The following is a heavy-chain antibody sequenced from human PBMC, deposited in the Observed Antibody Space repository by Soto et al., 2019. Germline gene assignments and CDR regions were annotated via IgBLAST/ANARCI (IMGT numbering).Heavy chain of an antibody. CDR2: ISAYNGNT. V-gene: IGHV1-18*01. CDR3: ATALQINYGDNSNYWYFDL. D-gene: IGHD4-17*01. J-gene: IGHJ2*01. CDR1: GYTFISYG. Sequence: QVKLVQSGAEVKKPGASVKVSCKASGYTFISYGISWVRQAPGQGLEWMGWISAYNGNTNYAHKLQGIVTMTTDTSTNTTYIELKSLKSDHTDVYYCATALQINYGDNSNYWYFDLWGRGTLVTVSS.